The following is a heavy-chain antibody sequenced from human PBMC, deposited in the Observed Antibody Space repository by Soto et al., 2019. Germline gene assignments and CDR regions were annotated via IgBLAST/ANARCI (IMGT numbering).Heavy chain of an antibody. V-gene: IGHV3-23*01. CDR3: AKDAVYKDGLWLMDS. D-gene: IGHD2-21*01. Sequence: PGGSLRLSCAASGFNFDDYSMHWVRQAPGKGLEWVSGVTGSGGQIHYADSVKGRFTISKDNSKDTLYLQMSNLRDEDTALYYCAKDAVYKDGLWLMDSWGQGTLVTVSS. CDR2: VTGSGGQI. J-gene: IGHJ5*02. CDR1: GFNFDDYS.